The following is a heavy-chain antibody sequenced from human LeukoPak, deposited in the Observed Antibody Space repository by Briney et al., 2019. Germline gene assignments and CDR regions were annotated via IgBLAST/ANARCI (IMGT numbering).Heavy chain of an antibody. D-gene: IGHD2-15*01. CDR3: AKDLGYCSGGSCNDDY. CDR2: ISGSGGST. V-gene: IGHV3-23*01. Sequence: GGSLRLSCAASGFTFSDYWMSWVRQAPGKGLEWVSAISGSGGSTYYADSVKGRFTISRDNSKNTLYLQMNSLRAEDTAVYYCAKDLGYCSGGSCNDDYWGQGTLVTVSS. CDR1: GFTFSDYW. J-gene: IGHJ4*02.